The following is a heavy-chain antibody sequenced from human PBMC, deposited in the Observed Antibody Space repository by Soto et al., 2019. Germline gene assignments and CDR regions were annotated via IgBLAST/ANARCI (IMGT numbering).Heavy chain of an antibody. CDR2: IIPIFGTA. J-gene: IGHJ3*02. CDR1: GGTFSSYA. D-gene: IGHD2-2*01. CDR3: ARGRGDIVVVPAAMGDAFDI. V-gene: IGHV1-69*13. Sequence: ASVKVSCKASGGTFSSYAISWVRQAPGQGLEWMGGIIPIFGTANYAQKFQGRVTITADESTSTAYMELSSLRSEDTAVYYCARGRGDIVVVPAAMGDAFDIWGQGTMVTVSS.